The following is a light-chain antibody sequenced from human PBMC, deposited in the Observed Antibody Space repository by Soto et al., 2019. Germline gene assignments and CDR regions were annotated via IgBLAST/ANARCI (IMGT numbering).Light chain of an antibody. J-gene: IGKJ5*01. CDR3: QQYAGPPTT. V-gene: IGKV3-20*01. Sequence: EIVLTQSPGTLSLSPGDRATLSCRASQTVSNNYLAWCQQKPGQAPRVIMYGASRRATGIPDRFSGGGSGTDFTLTISSLEPEDFAVYFCQQYAGPPTTFGQGTRLEIK. CDR1: QTVSNNY. CDR2: GAS.